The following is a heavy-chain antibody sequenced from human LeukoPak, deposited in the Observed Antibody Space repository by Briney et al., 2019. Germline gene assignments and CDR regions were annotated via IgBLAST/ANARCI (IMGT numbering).Heavy chain of an antibody. Sequence: GASVKVSCKASGYTFTGYYMHWVRQAPGQELEWMGWINPNSGGTNYAQKFQGRVTMTRDTSISTAYMELSRLRSDDTAVYYCARMGLVGGYTRTLVDYWGQGTLVTVSS. D-gene: IGHD2-2*02. J-gene: IGHJ4*02. V-gene: IGHV1-2*02. CDR2: INPNSGGT. CDR1: GYTFTGYY. CDR3: ARMGLVGGYTRTLVDY.